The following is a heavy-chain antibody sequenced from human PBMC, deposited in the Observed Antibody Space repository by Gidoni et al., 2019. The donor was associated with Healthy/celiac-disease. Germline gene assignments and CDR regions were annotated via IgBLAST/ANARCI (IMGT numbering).Heavy chain of an antibody. V-gene: IGHV3-53*01. Sequence: FTISRDNSTNTLYLQMNSLRAEDTAAYYCARDILTGYSFDYWGQGTLVTVSS. CDR3: ARDILTGYSFDY. D-gene: IGHD3-9*01. J-gene: IGHJ4*02.